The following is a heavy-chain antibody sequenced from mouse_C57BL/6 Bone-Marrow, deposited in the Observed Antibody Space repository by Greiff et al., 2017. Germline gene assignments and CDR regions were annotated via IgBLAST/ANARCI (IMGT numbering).Heavy chain of an antibody. D-gene: IGHD2-5*01. CDR3: ATPYDSNWYFDV. V-gene: IGHV1-64*01. CDR1: GYTFTSYW. J-gene: IGHJ1*03. CDR2: IHPNSGST. Sequence: VKLMESGAELVKPGASVKLSCKASGYTFTSYWMHWVKQRPGQGLEWIGMIHPNSGSTNYNEKFKSKATLTVDKSSSTAYMQLSSLTSEDSAVYYCATPYDSNWYFDVWGTGTTVTVSS.